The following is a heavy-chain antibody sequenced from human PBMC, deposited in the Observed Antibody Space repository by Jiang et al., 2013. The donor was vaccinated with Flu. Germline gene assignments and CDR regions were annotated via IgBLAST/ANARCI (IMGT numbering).Heavy chain of an antibody. CDR3: ARVYSGSPPYYGMDV. D-gene: IGHD1-26*01. V-gene: IGHV4-38-2*02. J-gene: IGHJ6*02. CDR2: IYHSGST. CDR1: GYSISSGYY. Sequence: GLVKPSETLSLTCTVSGYSISSGYYWGWIRQPPGKGLEWIGSIYHSGSTYYNPSLKSRVTISVDTSKNQFSLKLSSVTAADTAVYYCARVYSGSPPYYGMDVWGQGTTVTVSS.